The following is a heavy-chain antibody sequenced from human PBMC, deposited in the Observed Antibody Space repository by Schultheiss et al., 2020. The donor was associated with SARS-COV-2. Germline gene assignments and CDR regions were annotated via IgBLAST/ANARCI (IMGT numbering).Heavy chain of an antibody. Sequence: GGSLRLSCAASGFTFSSYEMNWVRQAPGKGLVWVSRINSDGSSTSYADSVKGRFTISRDNAKNTLYLQMNSLRAEDTAVYYCARDAVEYSSDWYGDAIDYWGQGTLVTVSS. V-gene: IGHV3-74*01. CDR3: ARDAVEYSSDWYGDAIDY. D-gene: IGHD6-19*01. CDR2: INSDGSST. J-gene: IGHJ4*02. CDR1: GFTFSSYE.